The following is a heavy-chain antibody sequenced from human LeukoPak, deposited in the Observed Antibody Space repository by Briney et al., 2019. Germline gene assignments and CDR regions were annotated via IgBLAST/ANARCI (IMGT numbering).Heavy chain of an antibody. V-gene: IGHV3-64*01. CDR2: ISTNGGST. CDR1: GFIFSNYD. J-gene: IGHJ4*02. D-gene: IGHD5-18*01. Sequence: GGSLRLSCAASGFIFSNYDMHWVRQAPGKGLEYVSHISTNGGSTYNAISVKGRFTISRDNSKNTLYLQMGSLRAEDMAVYYCARGRGDIYGYDYWGQGTLVTVSS. CDR3: ARGRGDIYGYDY.